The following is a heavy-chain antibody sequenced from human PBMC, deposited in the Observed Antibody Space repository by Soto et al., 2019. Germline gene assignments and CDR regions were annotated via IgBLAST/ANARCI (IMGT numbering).Heavy chain of an antibody. V-gene: IGHV3-11*01. CDR3: ARRLQWQLRPLDS. J-gene: IGHJ4*02. CDR1: GFTFNDYY. CDR2: INTLSTAI. Sequence: SCEGSGFTFNDYYMTWIRQAPGKGLEWVAYINTLSTAIYYADSVKGRFTISRDNAKNSLYLQMNGLRAEDTATYYCARRLQWQLRPLDSWGRGTLVTVSS. D-gene: IGHD6-19*01.